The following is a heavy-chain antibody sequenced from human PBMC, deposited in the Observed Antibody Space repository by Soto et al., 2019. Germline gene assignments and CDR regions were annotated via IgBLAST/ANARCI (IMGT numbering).Heavy chain of an antibody. V-gene: IGHV4-61*01. D-gene: IGHD3-3*01. CDR1: GGSVSSGSYY. Sequence: SETLSLTCTVSGGSVSSGSYYWSWIRQPPGKGLEWIGYIYYSGSTNYNPSLKSRVTISVDTSKNQFSLKLSSVTAADTAVYYCARVLGVVYNWFDPWGQGTLVTVSS. CDR2: IYYSGST. CDR3: ARVLGVVYNWFDP. J-gene: IGHJ5*02.